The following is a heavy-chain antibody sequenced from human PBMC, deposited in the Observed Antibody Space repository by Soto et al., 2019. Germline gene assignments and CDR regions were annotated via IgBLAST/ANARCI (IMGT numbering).Heavy chain of an antibody. D-gene: IGHD5-12*01. CDR2: ISSSSSTI. Sequence: EVQLVESGGGLVQPGGSLRLSCAASGFTFSSYSMNWVRQAPGKGLEWVSYISSSSSTIYYADSVKGRFTISRDNAKNSLYLQMNSLSAEDTAVFYWARVPPSYRGYDPGIYYYYMDVWGKGTTVTVSS. CDR1: GFTFSSYS. CDR3: ARVPPSYRGYDPGIYYYYMDV. V-gene: IGHV3-48*01. J-gene: IGHJ6*03.